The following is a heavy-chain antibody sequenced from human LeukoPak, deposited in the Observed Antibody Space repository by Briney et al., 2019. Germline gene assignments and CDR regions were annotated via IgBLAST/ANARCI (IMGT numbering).Heavy chain of an antibody. D-gene: IGHD2-2*01. CDR2: IYHSGST. V-gene: IGHV4-4*02. J-gene: IGHJ2*01. Sequence: PSETLSLTCAVSGGSISSSNWWSWVRQPPGKGLEWIGEIYHSGSTNYNPSLKSRVTISVDKSKNQFSLKLSSVTAADTAVYYCAREHIVVVPAAKDGVVWYFDLWGRGTLVTVSS. CDR1: GGSISSSNW. CDR3: AREHIVVVPAAKDGVVWYFDL.